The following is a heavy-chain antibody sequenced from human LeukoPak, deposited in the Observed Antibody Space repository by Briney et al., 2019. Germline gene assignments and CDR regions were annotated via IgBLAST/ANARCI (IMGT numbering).Heavy chain of an antibody. Sequence: PGGSLRLSCAASGFTFSNYNMNSVRQAPGKGLEWVSVISSSSRYMYYADSVKGRFTISRDNAKNSLYLQMNSLRAEDTAVYYCARVSTAVSLAIDYWGQGTLVTVST. CDR2: ISSSSRYM. D-gene: IGHD6-13*01. V-gene: IGHV3-21*06. J-gene: IGHJ4*02. CDR1: GFTFSNYN. CDR3: ARVSTAVSLAIDY.